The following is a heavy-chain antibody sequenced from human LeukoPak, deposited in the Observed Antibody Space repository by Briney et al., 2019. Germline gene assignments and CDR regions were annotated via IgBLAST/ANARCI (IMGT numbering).Heavy chain of an antibody. Sequence: SETLSLTCTVSGGSISSYYWSWIRQPPGKGLEWIGYIYYSGSTNYNPSLKSRVTISVDTSKNQFSLKLSSVTAADTAVYYCARVKEAGLFDYWGQGTLVTVSS. V-gene: IGHV4-59*01. D-gene: IGHD6-19*01. J-gene: IGHJ4*02. CDR3: ARVKEAGLFDY. CDR1: GGSISSYY. CDR2: IYYSGST.